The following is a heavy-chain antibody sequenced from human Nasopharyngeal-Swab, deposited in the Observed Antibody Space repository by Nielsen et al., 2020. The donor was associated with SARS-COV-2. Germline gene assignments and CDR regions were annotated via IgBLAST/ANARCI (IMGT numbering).Heavy chain of an antibody. V-gene: IGHV4-61*02. CDR2: IYTSGST. D-gene: IGHD5-18*01. CDR1: GGSISSGSYY. J-gene: IGHJ4*02. Sequence: SETLSLTCTVSGGSISSGSYYWSWIRQPAGKGLEWIGRIYTSGSTNYNPSLKSRVTISVDTSKNQFSLKLSSVTAADTAVYYCASTAMGIGIGSEYYFDYWGQGTLVTASS. CDR3: ASTAMGIGIGSEYYFDY.